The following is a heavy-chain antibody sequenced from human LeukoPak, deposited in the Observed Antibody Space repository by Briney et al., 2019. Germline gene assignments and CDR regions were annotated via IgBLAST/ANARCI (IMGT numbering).Heavy chain of an antibody. V-gene: IGHV4-39*07. J-gene: IGHJ2*01. CDR2: IYDSGST. D-gene: IGHD2-2*01. CDR3: ARGRTTSSYWSFDL. CDR1: GGSIRSSYYY. Sequence: SETLSLTCTVSGGSIRSSYYYWGWIRQPPGKGLEWIGSIYDSGSTYYNPSLKSRVTISVDTSKSQFSLKLNSVTAADTAVYYCARGRTTSSYWSFDLWGRGTLVTVSS.